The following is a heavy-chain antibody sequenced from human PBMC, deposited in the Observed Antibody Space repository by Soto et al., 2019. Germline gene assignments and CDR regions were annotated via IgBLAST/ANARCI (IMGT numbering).Heavy chain of an antibody. Sequence: QVQLQESGPGLVKPSETLSLTCAVSGDSISSYYCMWIRQPPGKGLESIGYLYYGRSANYNPSLMSRVTLSVDTSTNQCSLTLRSMTAADTAVYYCALRSMAVVPEYWGQGTLVTVSS. D-gene: IGHD3-22*01. CDR2: LYYGRSA. CDR3: ALRSMAVVPEY. V-gene: IGHV4-59*01. J-gene: IGHJ4*02. CDR1: GDSISSYY.